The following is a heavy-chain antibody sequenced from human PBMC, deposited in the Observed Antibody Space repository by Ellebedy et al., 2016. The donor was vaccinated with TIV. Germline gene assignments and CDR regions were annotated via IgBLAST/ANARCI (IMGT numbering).Heavy chain of an antibody. V-gene: IGHV3-30*01. CDR1: GFTFSSYS. CDR2: ISYDVITQ. CDR3: ANRGPRGTFSMDV. J-gene: IGHJ6*03. Sequence: GESLKISCTASGFTFSSYSMFWVRQAPGKGLEWVALISYDVITQYYADSVKGRFTTSRDNSKNMLYLQMNSLRPEDTAVYYCANRGPRGTFSMDVWGKGTTVTVSS. D-gene: IGHD3-16*01.